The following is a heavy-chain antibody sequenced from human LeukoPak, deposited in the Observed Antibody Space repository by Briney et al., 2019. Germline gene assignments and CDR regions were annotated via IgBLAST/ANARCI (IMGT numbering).Heavy chain of an antibody. V-gene: IGHV3-23*01. CDR2: IGGGDYST. D-gene: IGHD2-8*01. Sequence: GGSLRLSCAASGFIVSSNEMSWVRQPPGKGLEWVSGIGGGDYSTYYADSLKGRFTISKDTSTNTLYLQVNSLTAGDTAVYYCAKDSHNGYFDYWGQGTLVTVSS. J-gene: IGHJ4*02. CDR3: AKDSHNGYFDY. CDR1: GFIVSSNE.